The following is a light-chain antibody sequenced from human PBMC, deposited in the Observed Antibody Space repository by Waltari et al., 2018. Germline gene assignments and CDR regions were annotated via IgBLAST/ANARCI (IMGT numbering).Light chain of an antibody. CDR3: QQLNSYPPP. J-gene: IGKJ4*01. CDR2: AAY. Sequence: DIQLTQSPSFLSASVGDRVTITCRASQGISSYLAWYQQKPGQAPKLLIYAAYTLQSGVPSRFSGSGSGTEFTLTISSLQPEDFATYYGQQLNSYPPPFGGGTKVEIK. V-gene: IGKV1-9*01. CDR1: QGISSY.